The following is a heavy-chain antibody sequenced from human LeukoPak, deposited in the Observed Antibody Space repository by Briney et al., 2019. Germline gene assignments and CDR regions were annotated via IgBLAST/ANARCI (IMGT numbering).Heavy chain of an antibody. CDR3: ARGIAAAGPYYYYDMDV. V-gene: IGHV1-69*05. CDR1: GGTFSSYA. J-gene: IGHJ6*03. Sequence: ASVKVSCKASGGTFSSYAISWVRQARGQGREWVGRIIPIFGKANYAQKFQGRVKITTDESTGTAYMEPSSLRSEDTAVYYWARGIAAAGPYYYYDMDVWGKGTTVTVSS. D-gene: IGHD6-13*01. CDR2: IIPIFGKA.